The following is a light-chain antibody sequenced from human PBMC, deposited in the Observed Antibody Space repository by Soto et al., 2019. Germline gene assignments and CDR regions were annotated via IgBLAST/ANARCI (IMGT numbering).Light chain of an antibody. V-gene: IGKV3-20*01. CDR1: QRVGSSS. CDR3: HQFGTSPA. J-gene: IGKJ4*01. Sequence: EIVLTQSPGTLSLSPGERAILSCRASQRVGSSSLAWYQQRPGQAPRLLIYGVSTRATGIPDRFSGSGSGTDFTLTLSRLESEDFAVYFCHQFGTSPAFAGGTKVEIK. CDR2: GVS.